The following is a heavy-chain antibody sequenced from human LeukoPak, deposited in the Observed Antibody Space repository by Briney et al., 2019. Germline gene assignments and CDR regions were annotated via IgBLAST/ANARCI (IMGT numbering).Heavy chain of an antibody. J-gene: IGHJ6*03. V-gene: IGHV3-11*01. D-gene: IGHD2-15*01. CDR2: ISSSGSTI. CDR1: GFTFSNAW. CDR3: ARGDSAGYYYMDV. Sequence: GGSLRLSCAASGFTFSNAWMSWIRQAPGKGLEWVSYISSSGSTIYYADSVKGRFTISRDNAKNSLYLQMNSLRAEDTAVYYCARGDSAGYYYMDVWGKGTTVTVSS.